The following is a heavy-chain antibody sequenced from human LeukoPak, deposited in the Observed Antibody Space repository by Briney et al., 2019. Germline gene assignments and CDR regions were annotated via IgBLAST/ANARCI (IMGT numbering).Heavy chain of an antibody. D-gene: IGHD1-26*01. V-gene: IGHV4-59*01. Sequence: SETLSLTCTVSGSSISSYYWSWIRQPPGKGLEWIGYIYYSGSTNYNPSLKSRVTISVDTSKNQFSLKLSSVTAADTAVYYCARVLLGRELHPYYLDYWGQGTLVTVSS. CDR3: ARVLLGRELHPYYLDY. CDR2: IYYSGST. J-gene: IGHJ4*02. CDR1: GSSISSYY.